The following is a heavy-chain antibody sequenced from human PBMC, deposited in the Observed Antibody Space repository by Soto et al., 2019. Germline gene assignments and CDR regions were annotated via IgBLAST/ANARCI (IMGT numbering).Heavy chain of an antibody. D-gene: IGHD3-22*01. Sequence: GASVKVSCKASGGTFSSYAISWVRQAPGQGLEWMGGIIPIFGTANYAQKFQGRVTITADESTSTAYMDVSSLRSADTAVYYCARDLKSRYYDSSGYSSNWFDPWGQGTLVTVSS. CDR1: GGTFSSYA. CDR2: IIPIFGTA. CDR3: ARDLKSRYYDSSGYSSNWFDP. V-gene: IGHV1-69*13. J-gene: IGHJ5*02.